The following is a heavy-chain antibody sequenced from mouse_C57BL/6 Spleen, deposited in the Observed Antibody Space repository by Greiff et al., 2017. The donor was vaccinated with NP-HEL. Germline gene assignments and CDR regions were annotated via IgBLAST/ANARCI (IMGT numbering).Heavy chain of an antibody. CDR2: IDPSDSET. D-gene: IGHD1-1*01. CDR3: AREGLITTVVAHFDY. Sequence: QVQLQQSGAELVRPGSSVKLSCKASGYTFTSYWMHWVKQRPIQGLEWIGNIDPSDSETHYNQKFKDKATLTVDKSSSTAYMQLSSLTSEDSAVYYCAREGLITTVVAHFDYWGQGTTLTVSS. V-gene: IGHV1-52*01. J-gene: IGHJ2*01. CDR1: GYTFTSYW.